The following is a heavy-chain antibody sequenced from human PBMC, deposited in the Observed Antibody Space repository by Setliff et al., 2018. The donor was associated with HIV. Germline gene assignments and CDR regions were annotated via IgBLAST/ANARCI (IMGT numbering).Heavy chain of an antibody. V-gene: IGHV1-3*01. CDR1: GYTFTDYA. CDR3: ARVRIGASVLLDY. Sequence: VKVSCKGSGYTFTDYAVHWVRQAPGQRLEWMGWINVGNGNTQYSQKFQGRVTFTSDTSASTAHMEMSSLRSEDTAVYYCARVRIGASVLLDYWGQGTMVTSPQ. J-gene: IGHJ4*02. D-gene: IGHD1-26*01. CDR2: INVGNGNT.